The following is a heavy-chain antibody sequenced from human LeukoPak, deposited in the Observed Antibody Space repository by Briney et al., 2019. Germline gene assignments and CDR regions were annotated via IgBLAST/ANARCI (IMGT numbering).Heavy chain of an antibody. J-gene: IGHJ6*04. V-gene: IGHV1-18*04. CDR3: ARDPRIAVATIDNGYYYYYGMDV. Sequence: GASVKVSCKASGYTFTSYGISWVRQAPGQGLEWMGWISAYNGNTNYAQKLQGRVTMTTDTSTSTAYMELRSLRSDDTAVYYCARDPRIAVATIDNGYYYYYGMDVWGKGTTATVSS. CDR1: GYTFTSYG. CDR2: ISAYNGNT. D-gene: IGHD6-19*01.